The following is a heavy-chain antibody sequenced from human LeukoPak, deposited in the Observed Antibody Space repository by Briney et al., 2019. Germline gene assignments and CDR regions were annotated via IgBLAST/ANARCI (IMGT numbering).Heavy chain of an antibody. D-gene: IGHD3-10*01. CDR3: ARGLWFGD. CDR1: GGSFSGYH. CDR2: INHSGST. Sequence: SETLSLTCAVYGGSFSGYHWSWIRQPPGKGLQWIGEINHSGSTNYNPSLKSRVTISLDTSKKQFSLKLSSVAAADTAVYYCARGLWFGDWGQGTLVTVSS. V-gene: IGHV4-34*01. J-gene: IGHJ4*02.